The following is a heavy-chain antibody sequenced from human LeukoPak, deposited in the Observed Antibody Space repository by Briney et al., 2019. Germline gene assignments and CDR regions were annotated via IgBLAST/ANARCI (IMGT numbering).Heavy chain of an antibody. V-gene: IGHV3-30*03. CDR1: GFTFSSYG. J-gene: IGHJ1*01. D-gene: IGHD3-22*01. Sequence: GGSLRLSCAASGFTFSSYGMHWVRQAPGKGLEWVAVISYDGSNKYYADSVKGRFTISRDNSKNTLYLQMNSLRAEDTAVYYCARTRRRADYYDSSGYSTEYFQHWGQGTLVTVSS. CDR2: ISYDGSNK. CDR3: ARTRRRADYYDSSGYSTEYFQH.